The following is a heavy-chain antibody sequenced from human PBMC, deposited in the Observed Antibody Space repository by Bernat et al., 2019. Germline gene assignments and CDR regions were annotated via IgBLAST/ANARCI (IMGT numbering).Heavy chain of an antibody. CDR3: VRGDCGSDCYSVAS. D-gene: IGHD2-21*02. Sequence: EVQLVESGGGLVQPGGSLRLSCAASGFTFSNYWMNWVRQAPGKGLEWVANIKEDGSVKQYVDSVKGRFSISRDNAKNSLYLQMNSLTAEDTAVYYCVRGDCGSDCYSVASWGQGTLVIVSS. CDR1: GFTFSNYW. V-gene: IGHV3-7*01. J-gene: IGHJ5*01. CDR2: IKEDGSVK.